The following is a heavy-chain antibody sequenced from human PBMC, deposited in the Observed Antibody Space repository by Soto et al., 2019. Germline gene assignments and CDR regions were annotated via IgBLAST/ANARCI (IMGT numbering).Heavy chain of an antibody. CDR1: VSASKIML. V-gene: IGHV1-3*01. D-gene: IGHD5-18*01. Sequence: ASVRSPARLLVSASKIMLSIGCARPPGQSLEWMGWIHAVNGATQYSQKFQARVTFTRDTSANTAYMDLSRLRSEDRALYFCASSVTEYSYDRLDVWGQGTTVTVSS. CDR2: IHAVNGAT. J-gene: IGHJ6*02. CDR3: ASSVTEYSYDRLDV.